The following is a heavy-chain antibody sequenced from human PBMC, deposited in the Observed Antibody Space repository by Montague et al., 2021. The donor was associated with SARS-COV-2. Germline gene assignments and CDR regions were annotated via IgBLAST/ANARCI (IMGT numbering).Heavy chain of an antibody. J-gene: IGHJ4*02. D-gene: IGHD6-19*01. CDR2: IDWDXDK. V-gene: IGHV2-70*11. CDR3: ARNTPSVAFDY. CDR1: GFSLSTSGMC. Sequence: PALVKPTQTLTLTCTFSGFSLSTSGMCVSWIRQPPGKALEWLARIDWDXDKYYSTSLKTRLIISKDISKNQVVLTMTNMDPVDTATYYCARNTPSVAFDYWGQGTLVTVSS.